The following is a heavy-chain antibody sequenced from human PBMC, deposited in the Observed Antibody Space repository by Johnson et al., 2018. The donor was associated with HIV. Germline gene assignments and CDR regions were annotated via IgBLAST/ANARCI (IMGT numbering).Heavy chain of an antibody. Sequence: VQLVESGGDLVQPGGSLRLSCVGSGFTFSHDWMSLVRQAPGKGPEWVANINHDMSAIHYVDSVKGRFTVSRDNAKMSLFLQINSLSVEDTAVYFCGSLGDGHQKGAFEIWGHGTRVTVSS. CDR2: INHDMSAI. J-gene: IGHJ3*02. D-gene: IGHD5-24*01. V-gene: IGHV3-7*01. CDR3: GSLGDGHQKGAFEI. CDR1: GFTFSHDW.